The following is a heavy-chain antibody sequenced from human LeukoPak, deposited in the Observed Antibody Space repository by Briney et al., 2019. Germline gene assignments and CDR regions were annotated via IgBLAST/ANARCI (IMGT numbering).Heavy chain of an antibody. J-gene: IGHJ6*03. CDR3: ARERGYSSFFGGAPMDV. D-gene: IGHD6-19*01. V-gene: IGHV4-34*01. CDR1: GGSFSGYY. CDR2: INHSGST. Sequence: PSETLSLTCAVYGGSFSGYYWSWIRQPPGKGLEWIGEINHSGSTNYNPSLKSRVTISVDTSKNQFSLKLSSVTAADTAVYYCARERGYSSFFGGAPMDVWGKGTTVTVSS.